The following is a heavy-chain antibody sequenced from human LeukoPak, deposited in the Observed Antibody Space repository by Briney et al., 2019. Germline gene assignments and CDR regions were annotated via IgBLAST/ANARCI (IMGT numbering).Heavy chain of an antibody. V-gene: IGHV3-23*01. J-gene: IGHJ5*02. CDR3: AKDRTLDWFDP. CDR1: GFTFSSYA. D-gene: IGHD1-7*01. Sequence: GGSLRLSCAASGFTFSSYAMSWVRQAPGKGLEWVSAISGSGGSTYYVDSVKGRFTISRDNSKNTLYLQMSSLRAEDTAVYYCAKDRTLDWFDPWGQGTLVTVSS. CDR2: ISGSGGST.